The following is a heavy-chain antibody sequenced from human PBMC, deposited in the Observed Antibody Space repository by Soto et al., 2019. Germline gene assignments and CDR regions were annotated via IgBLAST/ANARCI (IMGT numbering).Heavy chain of an antibody. V-gene: IGHV4-30-2*01. CDR2: IYHSGST. CDR3: ARVPGP. CDR1: GCSISGGGYS. Sequence: PSETLSLTCAFSGCSISGGGYSWSWIRQPPGKGLEWIGYIYHSGSTYYNPSLKSRVTISVDRSKNQFSLKLSSVTAADTAVYYCARVPGPWGQGTLVTVSS. J-gene: IGHJ5*02.